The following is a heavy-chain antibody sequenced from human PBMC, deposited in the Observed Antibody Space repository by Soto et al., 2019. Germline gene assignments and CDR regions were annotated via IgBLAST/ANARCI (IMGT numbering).Heavy chain of an antibody. CDR3: ARPHYADMLTGYYWPHFDY. Sequence: GGSLRLSCAASGFTFSSYGMHWVRQAPGKGLEWVAFTWYDGTKKYYADSVKGRFTISRDNSKNTLYLQMNSLRAEDTAVYYCARPHYADMLTGYYWPHFDYWGQGTLVTVSS. V-gene: IGHV3-33*03. J-gene: IGHJ4*02. CDR1: GFTFSSYG. D-gene: IGHD3-9*01. CDR2: TWYDGTKK.